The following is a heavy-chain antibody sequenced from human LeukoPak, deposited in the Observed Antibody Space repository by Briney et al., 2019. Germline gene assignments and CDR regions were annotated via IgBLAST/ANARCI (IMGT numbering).Heavy chain of an antibody. CDR1: GGSISSYY. CDR2: IYYSGST. V-gene: IGHV4-59*01. D-gene: IGHD3-22*01. J-gene: IGHJ4*02. Sequence: SETLSLTCTVSGGSISSYYWSWVRQPPGKGLEWVGYIYYSGSTNHNPSLKSRVTISVDTSKNQFSLKLSSVTAADTAVYYCARAARSSGYYVDYWGQGTLVTVSS. CDR3: ARAARSSGYYVDY.